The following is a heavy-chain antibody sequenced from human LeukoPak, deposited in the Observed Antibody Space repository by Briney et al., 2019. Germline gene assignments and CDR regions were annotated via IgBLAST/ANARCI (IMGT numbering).Heavy chain of an antibody. V-gene: IGHV3-53*01. Sequence: GGSVRLSCAASGFTVSSNYMAWVRQAPGKGLEWVSVIYSGGTIYYADSVKGRFTISRDNSKNTLYLQMNSLSAEDKAVYHCAREVSDDGSSMWYCHYWPGGTLVTVSS. CDR3: AREVSDDGSSMWYCHY. D-gene: IGHD3-22*01. CDR1: GFTVSSNY. J-gene: IGHJ4*02. CDR2: IYSGGTI.